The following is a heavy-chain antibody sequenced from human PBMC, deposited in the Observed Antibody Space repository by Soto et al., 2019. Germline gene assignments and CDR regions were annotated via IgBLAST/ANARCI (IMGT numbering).Heavy chain of an antibody. V-gene: IGHV3-9*01. CDR3: AKDHGITGTDWASHYLDY. Sequence: GGSLRLSCAASGFTFDDYAMHWVRQAPGKGLEWVSGISWNSGSIGYADSVKGRFTISRDNAKNSLYLQMNSLRAEDTALYYCAKDHGITGTDWASHYLDYWGQGTLVTVSS. J-gene: IGHJ4*02. D-gene: IGHD1-20*01. CDR1: GFTFDDYA. CDR2: ISWNSGSI.